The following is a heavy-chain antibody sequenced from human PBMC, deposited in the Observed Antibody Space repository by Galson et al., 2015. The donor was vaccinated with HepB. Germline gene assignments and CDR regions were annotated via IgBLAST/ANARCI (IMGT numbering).Heavy chain of an antibody. CDR1: GGSISSSSYY. CDR2: IYYSGST. V-gene: IGHV4-39*01. J-gene: IGHJ4*02. CDR3: ARHASPESVPAATGIDY. D-gene: IGHD2-2*01. Sequence: TLSLTCTVSGGSISSSSYYWGWIRQPPGKGLEWIGSIYYSGSTYYNPSLKSRVTISVDTSKNQFSLKLSSVTAADTAVYYCARHASPESVPAATGIDYWGQGTLVTVSS.